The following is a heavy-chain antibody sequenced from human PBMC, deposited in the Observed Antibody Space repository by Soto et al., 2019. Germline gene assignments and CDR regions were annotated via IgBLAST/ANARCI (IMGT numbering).Heavy chain of an antibody. CDR3: ARWGFPLLWFGELSYYYYGMDA. V-gene: IGHV1-2*04. CDR2: INPNSGGT. CDR1: GYTFTGYY. Sequence: GASVKVSCKASGYTFTGYYMHWVRQAPGQGLEWMGWINPNSGGTNYAQKFQGWVTMTRDTSISTAYMELSRLRSDDTAVYYCARWGFPLLWFGELSYYYYGMDAWGQGTTVTVSS. J-gene: IGHJ6*02. D-gene: IGHD3-10*01.